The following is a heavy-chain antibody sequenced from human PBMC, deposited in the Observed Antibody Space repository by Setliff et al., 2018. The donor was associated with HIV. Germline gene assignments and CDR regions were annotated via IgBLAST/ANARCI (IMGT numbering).Heavy chain of an antibody. J-gene: IGHJ4*02. Sequence: VKVSCKASGYTFTSYYVHWVRQAPGRGLEWMGILNPSGDSTAYAQKFQGRVTMTRDTSTSTVYMELSRLRSDDTAVYYCARGGYHGFGSYGDYWGQGTLVTVSS. CDR2: LNPSGDST. CDR1: GYTFTSYY. CDR3: ARGGYHGFGSYGDY. D-gene: IGHD3-10*01. V-gene: IGHV1-46*01.